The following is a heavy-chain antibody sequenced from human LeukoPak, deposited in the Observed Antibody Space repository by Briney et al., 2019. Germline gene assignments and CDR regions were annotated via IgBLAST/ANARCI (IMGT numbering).Heavy chain of an antibody. CDR2: INHSGST. V-gene: IGHV4-34*01. CDR3: ARGRGWFGELTLGY. Sequence: SGTLSLTCAVYGGSFSGYYWSWIRQPPGKGLEWIGEINHSGSTNYNPSLKSRVTISVDTSKNQFSLKLSSVTAADTAVYYCARGRGWFGELTLGYWGQGTLVTVSS. D-gene: IGHD3-10*01. CDR1: GGSFSGYY. J-gene: IGHJ4*02.